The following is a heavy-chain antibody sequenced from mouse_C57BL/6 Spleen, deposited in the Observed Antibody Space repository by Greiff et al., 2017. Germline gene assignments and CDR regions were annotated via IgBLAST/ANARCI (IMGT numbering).Heavy chain of an antibody. D-gene: IGHD2-3*01. CDR3: ARRDGYYAMDY. J-gene: IGHJ4*01. V-gene: IGHV1-69*01. CDR1: GYTFTSYW. Sequence: QVQLQQPGAELVMPGASVKLSCKASGYTFTSYWMHWVKQRPGQGLEWIGEIDPSDSYTHYNQKFKGKSTLTVDKSSSTAYMQLSSLTSEYSAVYYCARRDGYYAMDYWGQGTSVTVST. CDR2: IDPSDSYT.